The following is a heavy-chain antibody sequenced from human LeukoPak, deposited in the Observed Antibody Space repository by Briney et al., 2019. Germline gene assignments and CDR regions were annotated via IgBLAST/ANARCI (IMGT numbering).Heavy chain of an antibody. J-gene: IGHJ4*02. Sequence: SQTLSLTCAISGDSVSSNTATWNWIRQSPSRGLEWLGWTYYRSKWIYDYALSVKGRIAVNPDTSKNQFSLQLSSVTPEDTDVYYCAWSLGAGGWFDNWGQGILVTVSS. V-gene: IGHV6-1*01. CDR2: TYYRSKWIY. CDR3: AWSLGAGGWFDN. CDR1: GDSVSSNTAT. D-gene: IGHD3-16*01.